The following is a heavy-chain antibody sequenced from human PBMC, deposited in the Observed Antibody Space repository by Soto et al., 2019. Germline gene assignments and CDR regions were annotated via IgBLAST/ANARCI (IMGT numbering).Heavy chain of an antibody. CDR3: ARGIDYDFWSGYYNYFDY. CDR1: GYTFTTYA. J-gene: IGHJ4*02. Sequence: ASVKVSCKASGYTFTTYAIHWVRQAPGQRLEWMGWINSGNTNTKYSQKFQGRVTITRDTSASTAYMELSSLRSEDTAVYYCARGIDYDFWSGYYNYFDYWGQGTLVTVSS. V-gene: IGHV1-3*01. D-gene: IGHD3-3*01. CDR2: INSGNTNT.